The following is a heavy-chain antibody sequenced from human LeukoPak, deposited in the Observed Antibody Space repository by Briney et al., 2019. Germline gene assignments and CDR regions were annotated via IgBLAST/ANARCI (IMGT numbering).Heavy chain of an antibody. D-gene: IGHD3-22*01. V-gene: IGHV3-74*01. J-gene: IGHJ5*02. CDR2: INSDASST. CDR3: ARDLGQYYDTSDNWFDP. Sequence: PGGSLRLSCAASGFTFSSYWMHWVRQAPGKGLVWVSRINSDASSTSNADSVKGRFTISRDSAKNTLYLQMNSLRAEDTAVYYCARDLGQYYDTSDNWFDPWGQGTLVTVSS. CDR1: GFTFSSYW.